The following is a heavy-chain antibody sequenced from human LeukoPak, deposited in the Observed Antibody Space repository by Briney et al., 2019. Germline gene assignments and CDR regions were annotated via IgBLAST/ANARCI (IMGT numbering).Heavy chain of an antibody. V-gene: IGHV3-23*01. CDR2: ISTSGGYT. Sequence: GGSLRLPCTASGFTFSSYAMSWVRQAPGKGLEWVSAISTSGGYTYYADSVRGRFTVSRDRSKNTLFLQMNSLRAEDTAVYYCAKADGEATYFDYWGQGTLVTVSS. D-gene: IGHD1-26*01. CDR3: AKADGEATYFDY. CDR1: GFTFSSYA. J-gene: IGHJ4*02.